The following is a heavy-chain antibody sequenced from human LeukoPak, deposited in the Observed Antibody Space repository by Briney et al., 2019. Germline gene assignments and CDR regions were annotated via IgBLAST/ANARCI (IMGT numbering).Heavy chain of an antibody. V-gene: IGHV1-18*01. J-gene: IGHJ4*02. CDR3: ARSENRYYYDSSGYKGLDY. CDR2: ISAYNGNT. CDR1: GYTFTSYG. D-gene: IGHD3-22*01. Sequence: ASVKVSCKASGYTFTSYGISWVRQAPGQGLECMGWISAYNGNTNYAQKLQGRVTMTTDTSTSTAYMELRSLRSDDTAVYYCARSENRYYYDSSGYKGLDYWGQGTLVTVSS.